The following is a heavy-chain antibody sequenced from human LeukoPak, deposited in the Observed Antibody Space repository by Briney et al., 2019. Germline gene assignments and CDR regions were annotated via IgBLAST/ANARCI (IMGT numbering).Heavy chain of an antibody. J-gene: IGHJ3*02. V-gene: IGHV5-51*01. Sequence: NPGESLKISCKGSGYSFLDYWIAWVRQMPGKGLEWMGFIYPADSDTRYSPPFQEQVTISVDKSINTAYLQWHSLKASDTAIYYCARGTGPQQIRGFEIWGQGTVVTVSS. CDR2: IYPADSDT. CDR1: GYSFLDYW. CDR3: ARGTGPQQIRGFEI. D-gene: IGHD3-10*01.